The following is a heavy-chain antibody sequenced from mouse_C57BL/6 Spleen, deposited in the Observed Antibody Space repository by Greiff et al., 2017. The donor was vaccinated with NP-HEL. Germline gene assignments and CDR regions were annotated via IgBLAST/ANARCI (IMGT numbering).Heavy chain of an antibody. CDR3: AKWDYFDD. J-gene: IGHJ2*01. CDR2: INPGSGGT. CDR1: GYAFTNYL. Sequence: VQLQQSGAELVRPGTSVKVSCKASGYAFTNYLIEWVKQRPGQGLELIGVINPGSGGTNYTDKLKGKATLTADKSSSTAYMQLSSLTSEASAVYFCAKWDYFDDWGQGTTLTVSS. D-gene: IGHD1-3*01. V-gene: IGHV1-54*01.